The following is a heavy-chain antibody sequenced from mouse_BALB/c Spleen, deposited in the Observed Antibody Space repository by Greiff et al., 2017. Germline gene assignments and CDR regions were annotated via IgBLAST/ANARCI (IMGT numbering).Heavy chain of an antibody. J-gene: IGHJ4*01. CDR2: ISSGSSTI. V-gene: IGHV5-17*02. Sequence: EVQGVESGGGLVQPGGSRKLSCAASGFTFSSFGMHWVRQAPEKGLEWVAYISSGSSTIYYADTVKGRFTISRDNPKNTLFLQMTSLRSEDTAMYYCARSFGYDAMDYWGQGTSVTVSS. CDR1: GFTFSSFG. CDR3: ARSFGYDAMDY.